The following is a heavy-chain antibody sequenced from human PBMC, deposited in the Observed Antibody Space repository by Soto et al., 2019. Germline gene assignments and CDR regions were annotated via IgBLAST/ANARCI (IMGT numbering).Heavy chain of an antibody. Sequence: SETLSLTCTVSGGSISSGGYYWSWIRQHPGKGLEWIGYIYYSGSTYYNPSLKSRVTISVDTSKNQFSLKLSSVTAADTAVYYCARAMLSYYYGSGSYYYDAFDICGQGTMVTLSS. J-gene: IGHJ3*02. V-gene: IGHV4-31*03. CDR2: IYYSGST. D-gene: IGHD3-10*01. CDR1: GGSISSGGYY. CDR3: ARAMLSYYYGSGSYYYDAFDI.